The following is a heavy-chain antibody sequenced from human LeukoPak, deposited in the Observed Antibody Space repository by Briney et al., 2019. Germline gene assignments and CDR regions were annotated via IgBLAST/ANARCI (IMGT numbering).Heavy chain of an antibody. J-gene: IGHJ4*02. CDR3: ARVATIAVAGTVPDYFNF. D-gene: IGHD6-19*01. Sequence: GASVKVSCKASGYTFTDYYLHWVRQAPGQGLEWMGWINPNSGGTTYAQKFQGRVIVTRDTSISTAHMELSRLRSDDTAVYCCARVATIAVAGTVPDYFNFWGQGTPVTVSS. V-gene: IGHV1-2*02. CDR2: INPNSGGT. CDR1: GYTFTDYY.